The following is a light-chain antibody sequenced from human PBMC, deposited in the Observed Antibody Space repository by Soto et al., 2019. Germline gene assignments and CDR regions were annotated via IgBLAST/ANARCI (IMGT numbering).Light chain of an antibody. V-gene: IGKV3-20*01. J-gene: IGKJ2*01. CDR3: QQYGSSSYT. CDR1: QSVSISS. Sequence: EIALTQSPGTLSLSPGERATLSCRASQSVSISSLAWYQQKPGQAPRLLIYSASSRATGIPDRFSGSGSGTDFTLTISRLEPEDFAVYYCQQYGSSSYTFGQGTNLEIK. CDR2: SAS.